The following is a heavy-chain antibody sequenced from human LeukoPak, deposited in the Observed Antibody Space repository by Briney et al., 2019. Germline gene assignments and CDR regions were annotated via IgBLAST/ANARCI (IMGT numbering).Heavy chain of an antibody. Sequence: PGGSLRLSCAASGFTFNTYSMNWVRQPPGKGLEWIGEIYHSGSTNYNPSLKSRVTISVDKSKNQFSLKLSSVTAADTAVYYCARVHDSSGYYFAFDIWGQGTMVTVSS. J-gene: IGHJ3*02. V-gene: IGHV4-4*02. D-gene: IGHD3-22*01. CDR3: ARVHDSSGYYFAFDI. CDR2: IYHSGST. CDR1: GFTFNTYSM.